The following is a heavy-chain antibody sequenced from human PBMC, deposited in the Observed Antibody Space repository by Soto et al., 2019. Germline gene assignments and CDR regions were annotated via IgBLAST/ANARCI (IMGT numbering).Heavy chain of an antibody. CDR2: MYAGGDT. J-gene: IGHJ4*01. CDR3: VSRIPSWVFDY. V-gene: IGHV3-53*01. Sequence: ECLTLSCGACGLSFSDNYMGWVRQAPGRGLEWVSVMYAGGDTHYADSVKGRFTISRDKSENTLYLQMNSLRDEDTGVSFCVSRIPSWVFDYWGLGTMVTV. D-gene: IGHD2-21*01. CDR1: GLSFSDNY.